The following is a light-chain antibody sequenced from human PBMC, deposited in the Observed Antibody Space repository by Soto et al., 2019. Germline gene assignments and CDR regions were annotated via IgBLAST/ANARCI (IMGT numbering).Light chain of an antibody. CDR1: QSINNY. J-gene: IGKJ5*01. Sequence: EVVLTQFPATLSLSPGERATLSCRASQSINNYLAWYQQKPGQAPRLLVYDASTTATGVPARFSGSGSGTEFTLTISSLEPEDFAVYYCQQRVTWPPITFGQGTRLEIK. V-gene: IGKV3-11*01. CDR3: QQRVTWPPIT. CDR2: DAS.